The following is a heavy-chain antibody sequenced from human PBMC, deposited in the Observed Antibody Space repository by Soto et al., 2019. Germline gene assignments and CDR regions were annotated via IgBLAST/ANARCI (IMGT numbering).Heavy chain of an antibody. J-gene: IGHJ5*02. CDR3: ASARHIGP. V-gene: IGHV3-7*01. CDR1: GFTFSSYW. D-gene: IGHD2-21*01. Sequence: RRLSCAASGFTFSSYWMSWVRQAPGKGLEWVANIKQDGSEKNYVDSVKGRFTISRDNAKNSLYLQMNSLRADDTAVYYCASARHIGPWGQGTLVTVSS. CDR2: IKQDGSEK.